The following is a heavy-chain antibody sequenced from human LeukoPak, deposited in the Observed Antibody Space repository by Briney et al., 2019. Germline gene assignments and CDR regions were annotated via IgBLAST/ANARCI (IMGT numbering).Heavy chain of an antibody. CDR3: ARDQSGWFDP. V-gene: IGHV4-39*07. D-gene: IGHD3-10*01. CDR2: ISYSGNT. CDR1: GDSISSSSYY. J-gene: IGHJ5*02. Sequence: SETLSLTCTVSGDSISSSSYYWGWICQPPGKGLEWIGSISYSGNTYYNPSLKSRVTISVDTSKNQFSLKLSSVTAADTAVYYCARDQSGWFDPWGQGTLVTVSS.